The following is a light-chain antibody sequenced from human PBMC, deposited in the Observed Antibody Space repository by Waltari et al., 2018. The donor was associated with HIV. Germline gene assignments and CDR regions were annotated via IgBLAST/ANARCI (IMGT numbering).Light chain of an antibody. Sequence: QSALTQPASVSGSPGQSITISCTGTNSDVGDYNYVSWYQQPPGKAPTLMIFEVSDRPSGVSNRFSCSKSCNTAALTISGLEAEDEADYYCSSYTSTSIPVFGGGTKLTVL. CDR3: SSYTSTSIPV. CDR1: NSDVGDYNY. V-gene: IGLV2-14*01. CDR2: EVS. J-gene: IGLJ2*01.